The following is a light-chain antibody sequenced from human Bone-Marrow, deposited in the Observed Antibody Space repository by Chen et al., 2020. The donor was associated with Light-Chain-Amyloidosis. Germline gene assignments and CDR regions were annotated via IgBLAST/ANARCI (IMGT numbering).Light chain of an antibody. J-gene: IGLJ3*02. V-gene: IGLV6-57*01. Sequence: NFMLTQPHSVSESPGKTVIISCTRSRGSIATNYVQWYQQRPGSSPTTVIYEDDQRPSGVPDRFSGSIDRSSNSASLTISGLKTEDEADYYCQSYQGSSQGVFGGGTKLTAL. CDR2: EDD. CDR1: RGSIATNY. CDR3: QSYQGSSQGV.